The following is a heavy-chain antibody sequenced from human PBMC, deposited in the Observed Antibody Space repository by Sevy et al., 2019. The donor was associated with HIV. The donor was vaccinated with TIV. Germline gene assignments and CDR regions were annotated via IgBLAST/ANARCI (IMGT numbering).Heavy chain of an antibody. Sequence: SETLSLTCTVSGGSISSSSYYWGWIRQPPGKGLEWIGSIYYSGSTYYNPSLKSRVTISVDTSKNQFSLKLSSVTAADTAVYYCARVCREDYDFWSGYYCSGWFDPWGQGTLVTVSS. V-gene: IGHV4-39*01. D-gene: IGHD3-3*01. CDR1: GGSISSSSYY. CDR3: ARVCREDYDFWSGYYCSGWFDP. CDR2: IYYSGST. J-gene: IGHJ5*02.